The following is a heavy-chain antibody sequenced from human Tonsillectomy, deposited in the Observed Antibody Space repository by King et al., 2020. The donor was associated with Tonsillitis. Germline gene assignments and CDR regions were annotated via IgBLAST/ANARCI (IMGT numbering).Heavy chain of an antibody. D-gene: IGHD1-26*01. Sequence: VQLVESGAEVKKPGESLKISCKDSGYRFSTSWIGWVRQMPGKGLEWMGIIYPGDSDTRYSPSFQGQVTISADKSINTAYLQWSSLKASDTAMYYCARPPYSGNYGYWGQGTLVTVSS. CDR3: ARPPYSGNYGY. CDR2: IYPGDSDT. J-gene: IGHJ4*02. CDR1: GYRFSTSW. V-gene: IGHV5-51*03.